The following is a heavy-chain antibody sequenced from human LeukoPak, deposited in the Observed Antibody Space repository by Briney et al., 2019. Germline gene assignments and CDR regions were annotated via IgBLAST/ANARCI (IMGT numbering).Heavy chain of an antibody. CDR1: GGSVSSYF. CDR3: ARHREMATIYYFDY. V-gene: IGHV4-59*08. Sequence: SETLSLTCTVSGGSVSSYFWSWIRQPPGKGLEWIGYVYYSGSTNYNPSLKSRVTISVDTSKTQFSLRLSSVTAADTAVYYCARHREMATIYYFDYWGQGTLVTVSS. D-gene: IGHD5-24*01. CDR2: VYYSGST. J-gene: IGHJ4*02.